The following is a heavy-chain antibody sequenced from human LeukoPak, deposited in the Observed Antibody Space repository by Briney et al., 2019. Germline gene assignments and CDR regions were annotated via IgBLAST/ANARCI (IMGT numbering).Heavy chain of an antibody. CDR1: GFTFDDYA. CDR3: AKDIEEQLVAFDI. V-gene: IGHV3-9*03. CDR2: ISWNSGSI. D-gene: IGHD6-6*01. Sequence: GRSLRLSCAASGFTFDDYAMHWVRQAPGKGLEWVSGISWNSGSIGYADSVKGRFTISRDNAKNSLYLQMNSLRAEDMALYYCAKDIEEQLVAFDIWGQGTMVTVSS. J-gene: IGHJ3*02.